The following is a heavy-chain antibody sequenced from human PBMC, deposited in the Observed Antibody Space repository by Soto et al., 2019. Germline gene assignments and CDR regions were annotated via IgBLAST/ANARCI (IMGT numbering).Heavy chain of an antibody. D-gene: IGHD5-18*01. Sequence: SCPTLVNPTQTLTLTCTFSGFSLSTSGVGVGWIRQPPGKALEWLALIYWNDDKRYSPSLKSRLTITKDTSKNQVVLTMTNMDPVDTATYYCAQSGWLATPMRNWFDPWGQGTLVTVYS. CDR1: GFSLSTSGVG. J-gene: IGHJ5*02. CDR2: IYWNDDK. CDR3: AQSGWLATPMRNWFDP. V-gene: IGHV2-5*01.